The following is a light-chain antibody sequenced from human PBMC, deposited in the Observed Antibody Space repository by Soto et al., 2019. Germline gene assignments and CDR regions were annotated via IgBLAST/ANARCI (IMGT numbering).Light chain of an antibody. CDR3: QHYGSSFWT. Sequence: EIVLTKSPGPLSLSPGERATLSCRASQTITSSNLAWYQQISGQPPRLLISAASSRASGIPDRFSGSGSGTDFTLTISRLEPEDFAVYYCQHYGSSFWTFGQGTKVDIK. CDR2: AAS. J-gene: IGKJ1*01. V-gene: IGKV3-20*01. CDR1: QTITSSN.